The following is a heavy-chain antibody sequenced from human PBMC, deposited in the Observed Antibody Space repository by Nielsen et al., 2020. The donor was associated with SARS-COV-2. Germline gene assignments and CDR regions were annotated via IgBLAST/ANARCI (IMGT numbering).Heavy chain of an antibody. CDR1: GYTFTSFF. CDR3: AREGDTYGVRNFDY. J-gene: IGHJ4*02. CDR2: INPTNGGT. Sequence: ASVKVSCKASGYTFTSFFINWVRQAPGQGLEWMGRINPTNGGTYYAQKFQGRVTMTRDTSISTAYMDLSGLRSDDTAVYYCAREGDTYGVRNFDYWGQGIMVTVSS. V-gene: IGHV1-2*06. D-gene: IGHD5-18*01.